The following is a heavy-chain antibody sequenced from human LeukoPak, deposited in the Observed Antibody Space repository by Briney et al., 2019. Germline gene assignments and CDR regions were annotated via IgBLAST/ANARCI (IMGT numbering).Heavy chain of an antibody. V-gene: IGHV7-4-1*02. D-gene: IGHD3-3*01. CDR1: GYTFTSYY. CDR2: INTNTGNP. J-gene: IGHJ4*02. CDR3: AREGHITIFGVVITPFDY. Sequence: ASVNVSCKASGYTFTSYYMHWVRQAPGQGLEWMGWINTNTGNPTYAQGFTGRFVFSLDTSVSTAYLQISSLKAEDTAVYYCAREGHITIFGVVITPFDYWGQGTLVTVSS.